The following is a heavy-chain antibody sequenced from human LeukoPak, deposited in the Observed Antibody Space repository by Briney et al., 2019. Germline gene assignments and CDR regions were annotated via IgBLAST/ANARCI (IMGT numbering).Heavy chain of an antibody. Sequence: GASVKVSCKASGYTFTGHHIHWVRQAPGQGLEWMGWMNPDSGGTNYAPKFQGRVTMTRDTSISTAYMELSGLKSDDTAVYFCARENPGVPFDYWGQGTLVTVSS. V-gene: IGHV1-2*02. CDR2: MNPDSGGT. CDR1: GYTFTGHH. J-gene: IGHJ4*02. D-gene: IGHD3-3*01. CDR3: ARENPGVPFDY.